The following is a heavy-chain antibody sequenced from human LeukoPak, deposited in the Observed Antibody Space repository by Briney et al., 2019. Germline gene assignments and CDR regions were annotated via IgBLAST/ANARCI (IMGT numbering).Heavy chain of an antibody. D-gene: IGHD3-22*01. V-gene: IGHV3-21*01. J-gene: IGHJ4*02. Sequence: PGGSLRLSCAASGFIFSTYSMNWVRQAPGKGLEWVSSISSGSSFIYYADSVKGRFTISRDNAKNSLFLQMNSLRAEDTAVYYCARESSGYFYWGQGTLVTVSS. CDR1: GFIFSTYS. CDR2: ISSGSSFI. CDR3: ARESSGYFY.